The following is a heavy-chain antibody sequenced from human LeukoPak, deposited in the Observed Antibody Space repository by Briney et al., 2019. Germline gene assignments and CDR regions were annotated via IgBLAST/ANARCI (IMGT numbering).Heavy chain of an antibody. Sequence: GGSLRLSCAASGFTFSSYAMSWVRQAPGKGLEWVSAISGSGGSTYYADSVKGRFTISRDNSKNTLYLQMNSLRAEDTAVYFCAKDSSSSFDAFDIWGQGTMVTVSS. V-gene: IGHV3-23*01. D-gene: IGHD6-6*01. CDR2: ISGSGGST. CDR1: GFTFSSYA. J-gene: IGHJ3*02. CDR3: AKDSSSSFDAFDI.